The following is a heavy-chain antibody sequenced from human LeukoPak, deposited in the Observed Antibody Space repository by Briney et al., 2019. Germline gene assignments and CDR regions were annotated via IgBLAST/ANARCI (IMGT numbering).Heavy chain of an antibody. Sequence: GGSLRLSCAASGFTFSSYSMNWVRQAPGKRLEWVSSISSSSSYIYYADSVKGRFTISRDNAKNSLYLQMNSLRAEDTAVYYCAKKSGWYSDYWGQGTLVTVSS. J-gene: IGHJ4*02. V-gene: IGHV3-21*04. CDR3: AKKSGWYSDY. D-gene: IGHD6-19*01. CDR2: ISSSSSYI. CDR1: GFTFSSYS.